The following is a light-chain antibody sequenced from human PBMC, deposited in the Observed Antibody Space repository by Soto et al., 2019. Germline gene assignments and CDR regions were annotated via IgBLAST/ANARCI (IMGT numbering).Light chain of an antibody. CDR3: QVWDSSSDHPV. Sequence: QLVLTQSPSASASLGASVKLTCTLSSGHRSYAIAWHQQQPEKGPRYLMKVNSDGTHIKGDGIPDRFSGSSSGAERYLTIFSLQSEDEADYYCQVWDSSSDHPVFGGGTKVTVL. CDR2: VNSDGTH. J-gene: IGLJ2*01. V-gene: IGLV4-69*02. CDR1: SGHRSYA.